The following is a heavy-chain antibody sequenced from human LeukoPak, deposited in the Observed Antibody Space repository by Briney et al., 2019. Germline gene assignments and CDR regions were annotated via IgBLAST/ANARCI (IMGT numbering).Heavy chain of an antibody. CDR3: ARDYYSSGWYRFDY. V-gene: IGHV6-1*01. D-gene: IGHD6-19*01. CDR1: GYSVSSNRGP. Sequence: SQTLSLTCAISGYSVSSNRGPWNRIRQSPARGLEWLGRTYYRSKWYNEYAVAVKSRITINPDTSRNQFSLQLNSVTPEDTAVYYCARDYYSSGWYRFDYWGQGTLVTVSS. CDR2: TYYRSKWYN. J-gene: IGHJ4*02.